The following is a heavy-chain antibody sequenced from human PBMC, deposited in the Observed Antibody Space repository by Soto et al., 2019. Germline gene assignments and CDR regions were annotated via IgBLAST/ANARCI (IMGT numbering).Heavy chain of an antibody. CDR3: ARHDITMVRGVIITRDLFDY. Sequence: SETLSLTCSFSGGSISSYYWSWIRQPPGKGLEWIGYIYYSGSTNYNPSLKSRVTISVDTSKNQFSLKLSSVTAADTAVYYCARHDITMVRGVIITRDLFDYWGQGTLVTVSS. D-gene: IGHD3-10*01. V-gene: IGHV4-59*08. J-gene: IGHJ4*02. CDR1: GGSISSYY. CDR2: IYYSGST.